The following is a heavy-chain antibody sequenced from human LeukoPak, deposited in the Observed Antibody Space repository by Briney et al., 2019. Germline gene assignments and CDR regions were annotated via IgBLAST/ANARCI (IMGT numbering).Heavy chain of an antibody. CDR1: GYSISSGYY. CDR3: ARDRKGARGPIGD. D-gene: IGHD2-8*01. Sequence: SETLSLTCAVSGYSISSGYYWGCVRQPPGKGVGCIGAIFNSGNTYYSSSLKSRAIISIDTSKSQCSLKMRSVAVAGTAGYYCARDRKGARGPIGDWGQGTPVTVAS. V-gene: IGHV4-38-2*02. CDR2: IFNSGNT. J-gene: IGHJ4*02.